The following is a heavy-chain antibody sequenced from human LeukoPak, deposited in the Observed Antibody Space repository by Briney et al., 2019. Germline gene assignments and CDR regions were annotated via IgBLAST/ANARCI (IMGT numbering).Heavy chain of an antibody. Sequence: PGGSLRLSCAASGFTFSSYWMSWVRQAPGKGLEWIGEINHSGSTNYNPSLKGRVTISVDTSKNQFSLKLSSVTAADTAVYYCARGVGAGGPYFDYWGQGTLVTVSS. D-gene: IGHD3-16*01. CDR2: INHSGST. CDR1: GFTFSSYW. J-gene: IGHJ4*02. V-gene: IGHV4-34*01. CDR3: ARGVGAGGPYFDY.